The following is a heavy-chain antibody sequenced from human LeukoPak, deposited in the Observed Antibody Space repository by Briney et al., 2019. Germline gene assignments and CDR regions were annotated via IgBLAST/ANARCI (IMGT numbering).Heavy chain of an antibody. CDR3: AKDRGGNFDSNPRRFYYYMDV. CDR2: IRYDGSYK. J-gene: IGHJ6*03. CDR1: NFMFSNYD. D-gene: IGHD3-9*01. V-gene: IGHV3-30*02. Sequence: GGSLRLSCAASNFMFSNYDMNWARQAPGKGLEWVAIIRYDGSYKNSAESVQGRFTISRDNSRNTLYLQMSRLRAEDTAVYYCAKDRGGNFDSNPRRFYYYMDVWGKGTTVTVSS.